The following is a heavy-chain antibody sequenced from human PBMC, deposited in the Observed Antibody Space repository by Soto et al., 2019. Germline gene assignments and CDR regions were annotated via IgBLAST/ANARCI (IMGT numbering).Heavy chain of an antibody. D-gene: IGHD2-2*01. CDR1: GGSISSKSYS. CDR3: AKLAGYCSGNSCHGDYAMDV. V-gene: IGHV4-39*01. CDR2: FYYSENT. J-gene: IGHJ6*02. Sequence: SETLSLTCSVSGGSISSKSYSWGWIRQPPGKGLEWIGTFYYSENTYYNPSLKSRVTISVDTSKNQFSLKLSSVTAADTAVYYCAKLAGYCSGNSCHGDYAMDVWGQGTTVS.